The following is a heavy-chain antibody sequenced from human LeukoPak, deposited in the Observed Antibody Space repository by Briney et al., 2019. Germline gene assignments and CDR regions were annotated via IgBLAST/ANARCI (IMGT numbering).Heavy chain of an antibody. D-gene: IGHD1-7*01. CDR2: IYYSGST. CDR3: ARVWATGTTYDP. Sequence: SQTLSLTCTVSGGSISSGGYYWSWIRQHPGKGLEWIGYIYYSGSTYYNPSLKSRVTISVDTSKDQFSLKLSSVTAADPAVYYCARVWATGTTYDPWGQGTLVTVSS. V-gene: IGHV4-31*03. CDR1: GGSISSGGYY. J-gene: IGHJ5*02.